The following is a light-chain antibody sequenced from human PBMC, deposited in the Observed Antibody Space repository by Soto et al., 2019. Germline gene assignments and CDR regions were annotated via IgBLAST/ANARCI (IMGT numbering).Light chain of an antibody. V-gene: IGKV1-8*01. CDR3: QQYLSYPYT. J-gene: IGKJ2*01. CDR2: AAA. Sequence: AIRMTQSPSSISASTGDRVTITCRASQGISSFLAWYQQKPGKAPKLLIYAAATLQRGAQSRFSDSGSGTDFPLTIRRLQSEDFATYFCQQYLSYPYTFGQGTKLGI. CDR1: QGISSF.